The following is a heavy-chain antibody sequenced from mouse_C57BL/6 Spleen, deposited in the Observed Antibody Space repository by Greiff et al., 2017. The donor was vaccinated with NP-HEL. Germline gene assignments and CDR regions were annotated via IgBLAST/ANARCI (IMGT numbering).Heavy chain of an antibody. CDR1: GYTFTDYY. D-gene: IGHD1-1*01. V-gene: IGHV1-26*01. Sequence: VQLQQSGPELVKPGASVKISCKASGYTFTDYYMNWVKQSHGKSLEWIGDINPNNGGTSYNQKFKGKATLTVDKSSSTAYMELRSLTSEDSAVYYCARSYRGYFDVWGTGTTVTVSS. CDR2: INPNNGGT. CDR3: ARSYRGYFDV. J-gene: IGHJ1*03.